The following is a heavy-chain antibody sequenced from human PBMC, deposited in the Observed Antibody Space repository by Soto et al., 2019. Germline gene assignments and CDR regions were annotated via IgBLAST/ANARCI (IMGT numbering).Heavy chain of an antibody. CDR3: APVSGFWSEVDY. CDR2: MYSDGST. J-gene: IGHJ4*02. D-gene: IGHD3-3*01. Sequence: EVQLVESGGGLVQPGGSLRLSCAASGFIVRSNYMNWFRQAPGKGLEWVSVMYSDGSTYYADSVRDRFTISRDDSKNMVYLQMNRLRAEDTAVYYCAPVSGFWSEVDYWGQGTLVTVSS. V-gene: IGHV3-66*01. CDR1: GFIVRSNY.